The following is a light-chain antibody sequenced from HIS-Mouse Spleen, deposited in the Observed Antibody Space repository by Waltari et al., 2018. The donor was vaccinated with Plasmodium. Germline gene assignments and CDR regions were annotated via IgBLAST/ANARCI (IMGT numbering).Light chain of an antibody. CDR1: SGPSSYA. CDR2: LNSDGSH. Sequence: QLVLTQSPSASASLGASVTLTCTLSSGPSSYAIAWHQQQPEKGRRYWMELNSDGSHSKGDEIPVRLAGTSTGAERYLTIASVQSTDEADYYCQTWGTGMGVFGGGTKLTVL. J-gene: IGLJ2*01. V-gene: IGLV4-69*01. CDR3: QTWGTGMGV.